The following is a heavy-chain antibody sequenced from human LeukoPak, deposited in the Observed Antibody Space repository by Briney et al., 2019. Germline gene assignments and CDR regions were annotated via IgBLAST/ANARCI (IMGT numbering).Heavy chain of an antibody. CDR3: AKDGVGARGYYYMDV. Sequence: GGSLRLSCAASGFTFSSYAMSWVRQAPGKGLEWVSAISGSGGSTYYADSVKGRFTISRDNSKNTLCLQMNSLRAEDTAVYYCAKDGVGARGYYYMDVWGKGTTVTVSS. J-gene: IGHJ6*03. CDR1: GFTFSSYA. CDR2: ISGSGGST. V-gene: IGHV3-23*01. D-gene: IGHD1-26*01.